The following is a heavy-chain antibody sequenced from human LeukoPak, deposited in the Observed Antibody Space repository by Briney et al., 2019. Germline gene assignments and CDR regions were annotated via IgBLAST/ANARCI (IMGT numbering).Heavy chain of an antibody. CDR2: ISSSSSYI. V-gene: IGHV3-21*01. J-gene: IGHJ3*02. D-gene: IGHD6-19*01. CDR1: GFTFSSYS. Sequence: GGSLRVSCAASGFTFSSYSMNWVRQAPGKGLEWVSSISSSSSYIYYGDSVKGRFTISRDNAKNSLYLQMNSLRVEDTAVYYCVRGHIGVAAHADAFDIWGQGTMVTVSS. CDR3: VRGHIGVAAHADAFDI.